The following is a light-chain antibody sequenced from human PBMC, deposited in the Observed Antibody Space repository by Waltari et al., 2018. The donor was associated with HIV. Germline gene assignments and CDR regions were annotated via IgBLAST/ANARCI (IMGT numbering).Light chain of an antibody. CDR1: SRDVGDYNY. J-gene: IGLJ2*01. V-gene: IGLV2-14*01. CDR3: SSYTTSSVV. Sequence: QSALTQPASVSGSPGQSITISCTGPSRDVGDYNYVSWYQQRPGKAPKLMIYEVSNRPSGVSNRFSGSKSGNTASLTISGLQAEDEADYYCSSYTTSSVVFGGGTKLTVL. CDR2: EVS.